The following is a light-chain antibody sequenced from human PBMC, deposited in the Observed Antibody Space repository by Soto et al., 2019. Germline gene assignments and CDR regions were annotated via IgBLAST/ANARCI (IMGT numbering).Light chain of an antibody. CDR3: XXXSSYPLT. J-gene: IGKJ4*01. CDR2: GAS. Sequence: DIQMTQSPSSLSASVGDRVTITCRASQDISTWLAWYQQKPERAPKSLIYGASSLQSGVPSRFSGSGSGTDFTLTITSLQPEXFATXXXXXXSSYPLTFGGGTKVEIK. V-gene: IGKV1D-16*01. CDR1: QDISTW.